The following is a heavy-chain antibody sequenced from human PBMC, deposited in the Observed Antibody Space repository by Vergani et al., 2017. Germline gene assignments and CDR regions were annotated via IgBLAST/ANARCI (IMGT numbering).Heavy chain of an antibody. J-gene: IGHJ2*01. CDR1: GYTFTGYY. Sequence: QVQLVQSGAEVKKPGASVKVSCKASGYTFTGYYMHWVRQAPGQGLEWMGWINPNSGGTNYAQKFQGWVTMTRETSISTAYMELSRLRSDDTAVYYCAREGYSYGYAGWYFDLWGRGTLVTVSS. D-gene: IGHD5-18*01. V-gene: IGHV1-2*04. CDR3: AREGYSYGYAGWYFDL. CDR2: INPNSGGT.